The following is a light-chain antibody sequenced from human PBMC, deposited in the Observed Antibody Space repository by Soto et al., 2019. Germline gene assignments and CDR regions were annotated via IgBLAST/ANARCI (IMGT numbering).Light chain of an antibody. CDR3: QQYNNWLRT. J-gene: IGKJ1*01. Sequence: EIVMTQSPATLSVSPGERATLSCRASQSVSSNLAWYQQKPGQAPRLLIYGASTSDTGIPARFSGSGSGTEFTLTISSLQSEDFAVYYCQQYNNWLRTFGQGTKVEIK. CDR2: GAS. V-gene: IGKV3-15*01. CDR1: QSVSSN.